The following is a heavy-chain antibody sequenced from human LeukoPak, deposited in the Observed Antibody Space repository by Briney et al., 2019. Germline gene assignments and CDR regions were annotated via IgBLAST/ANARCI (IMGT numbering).Heavy chain of an antibody. CDR2: VSGSGGST. J-gene: IGHJ4*02. V-gene: IGHV3-23*01. CDR1: GFTFSSYA. CDR3: ARDIYPDSSGTAFDS. D-gene: IGHD3-22*01. Sequence: PGGSLRLSCAASGFTFSSYAMSWVRQAPEKGLEWVSAVSGSGGSTYYADSVQGRFTVSRDNTKNTLYVQMNSLRAEDTALYYCARDIYPDSSGTAFDSWGQGTLVTVS.